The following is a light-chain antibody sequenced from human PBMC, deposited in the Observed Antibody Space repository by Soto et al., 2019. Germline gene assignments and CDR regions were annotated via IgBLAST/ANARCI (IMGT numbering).Light chain of an antibody. CDR1: SSDIGAFTF. CDR3: SSYTSSSTHV. V-gene: IGLV2-14*03. J-gene: IGLJ1*01. CDR2: DVN. Sequence: QSALTQPASVSGSPGQSITISCTGTSSDIGAFTFVSWYRQHPGKVPKLMIFDVNRRPSGVSDRFSGSKSGNTASLTISGLQAEDEGDYYCSSYTSSSTHVFGSGTKVTVL.